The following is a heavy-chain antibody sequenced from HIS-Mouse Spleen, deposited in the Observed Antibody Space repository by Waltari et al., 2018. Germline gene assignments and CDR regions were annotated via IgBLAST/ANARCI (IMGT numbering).Heavy chain of an antibody. CDR3: AREIPYSSSWYDWYFDL. J-gene: IGHJ2*01. Sequence: QLQLQESGPGLVKPSETLSLTCTVSGGSISSTSYYSGWIRQPPGTGLEWIGGIYYIGSTYYNPSLKSRVTISVDTSKNQFSLKLSSVTAADTAVYYCAREIPYSSSWYDWYFDLWGRGTLVTISS. V-gene: IGHV4-39*07. CDR1: GGSISSTSYY. CDR2: IYYIGST. D-gene: IGHD6-13*01.